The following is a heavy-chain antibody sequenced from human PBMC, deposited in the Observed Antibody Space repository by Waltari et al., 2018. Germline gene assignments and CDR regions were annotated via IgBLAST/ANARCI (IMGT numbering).Heavy chain of an antibody. CDR1: GGSVISTGYC. CDR3: ATYRSGAGPD. J-gene: IGHJ4*02. Sequence: QLQLQESGPGLVKPSETLSLTCTVSGGSVISTGYCWGWIRQPPGKGLEWIGSVFHTGLTYYTPSLKSRVTLSVDRPSNQCSLRLTSVTAADTAVYYWATYRSGAGPDWGQGSLVTVSS. CDR2: VFHTGLT. V-gene: IGHV4-39*07. D-gene: IGHD1-26*01.